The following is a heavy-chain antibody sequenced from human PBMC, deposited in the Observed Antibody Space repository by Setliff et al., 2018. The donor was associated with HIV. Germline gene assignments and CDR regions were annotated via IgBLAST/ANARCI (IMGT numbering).Heavy chain of an antibody. CDR3: ARGSGAYFFHYFDH. V-gene: IGHV3-9*01. D-gene: IGHD4-17*01. CDR2: GSI. J-gene: IGHJ4*02. Sequence: PGGSLRLSCAVSGFTFDDYAMHWIRQRPGRGLEWIGSIGYADSVKGRFTISRDNSKNTLYLQMNSLKVEDTAVYYCARGSGAYFFHYFDHWGQGTLVTVSS. CDR1: GFTFDDYA.